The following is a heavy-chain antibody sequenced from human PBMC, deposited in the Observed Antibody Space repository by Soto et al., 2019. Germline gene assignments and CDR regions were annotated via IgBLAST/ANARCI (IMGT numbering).Heavy chain of an antibody. D-gene: IGHD2-2*01. CDR3: AGGGRGKCSSTSCRNDY. J-gene: IGHJ4*02. V-gene: IGHV4-59*02. CDR2: MHYSGFS. Sequence: SETLSLTCSFSGDSVTSHYLTWIRQSPEKGLEWIGYMHYSGFSHYNPSLKSRLTISVDRSKNQFTLKLTSVTVADTAVYYCAGGGRGKCSSTSCRNDYWGQGTLVTVSS. CDR1: GDSVTSHY.